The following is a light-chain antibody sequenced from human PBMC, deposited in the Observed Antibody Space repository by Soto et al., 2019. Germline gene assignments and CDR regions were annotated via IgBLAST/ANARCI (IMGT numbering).Light chain of an antibody. V-gene: IGKV2-28*01. J-gene: IGKJ3*01. CDR3: MQALQTPRT. CDR2: LGS. CDR1: KSLLHSNGYNY. Sequence: DIVMTQSPLSLPVTPGEPASIACRSSKSLLHSNGYNYLDWYLQKPGQSPQLLIYLGSNRASGVPDRFSGSGSGTDFTLKISRVEAEDVGVYYSMQALQTPRTFGPGTKVDIK.